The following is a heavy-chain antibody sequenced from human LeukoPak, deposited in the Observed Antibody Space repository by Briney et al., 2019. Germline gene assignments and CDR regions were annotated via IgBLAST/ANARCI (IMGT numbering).Heavy chain of an antibody. Sequence: ASVTVSCKASGYTFTGYYMHWVRQAPGQGLEWMGWINPNSGGTNYAQKFQGWVTMTRDTSISTAYMELSRLRSDDTAVYYCARASRRGQSGYGMDVWGKGTTVTVSS. J-gene: IGHJ6*04. CDR1: GYTFTGYY. CDR3: ARASRRGQSGYGMDV. CDR2: INPNSGGT. D-gene: IGHD3-10*01. V-gene: IGHV1-2*04.